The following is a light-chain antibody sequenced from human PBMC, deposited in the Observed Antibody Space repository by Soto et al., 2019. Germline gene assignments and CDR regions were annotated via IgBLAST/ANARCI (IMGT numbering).Light chain of an antibody. V-gene: IGKV3-15*01. J-gene: IGKJ4*01. CDR2: GAS. Sequence: EIVMTQSPATLSVSPGDRATLSCRASQSVSTNLAWYQQKPGHAPRLLIYGASTRATGIPSSFSGSGSGTEFTLTISSLQSEDFAVYYCQQYNKWPPVTFGGGTKVEIK. CDR3: QQYNKWPPVT. CDR1: QSVSTN.